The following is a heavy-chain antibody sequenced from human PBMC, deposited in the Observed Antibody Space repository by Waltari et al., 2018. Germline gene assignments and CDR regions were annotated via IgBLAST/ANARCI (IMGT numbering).Heavy chain of an antibody. CDR2: ITYNSGAI. J-gene: IGHJ6*03. V-gene: IGHV3-9*01. Sequence: EVQLVESGGGLVQTGGSLTLSCAGSGFNFQGYGLHWLRQPPGKGLEWVSGITYNSGAIGYADAVKGRFTISRDNARHSLSLQMNSLRPEDTALYFCAKTPWSGRYYSYYYMDVWGKGTTVTVSS. CDR1: GFNFQGYG. CDR3: AKTPWSGRYYSYYYMDV. D-gene: IGHD3-3*01.